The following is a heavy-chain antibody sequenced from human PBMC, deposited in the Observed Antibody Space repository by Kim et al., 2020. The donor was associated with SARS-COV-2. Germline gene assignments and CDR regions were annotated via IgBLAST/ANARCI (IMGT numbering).Heavy chain of an antibody. CDR3: ARGALPGSSSSTPTDY. V-gene: IGHV1-69*13. Sequence: SVKVSCKASGGTFSSHAISWVRQAPGQGLEWMGGIIPIFGTANYAQKFQGRVTITADESTSTAYMELSSLRSEDTAVYYCARGALPGSSSSTPTDYWGQGTLVTVSS. J-gene: IGHJ4*02. CDR2: IIPIFGTA. D-gene: IGHD6-13*01. CDR1: GGTFSSHA.